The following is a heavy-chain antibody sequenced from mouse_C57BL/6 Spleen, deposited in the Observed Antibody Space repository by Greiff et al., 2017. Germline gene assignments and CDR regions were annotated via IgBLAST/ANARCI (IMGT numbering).Heavy chain of an antibody. CDR2: INPNNGGT. CDR3: ARSEDYYYGSSYFDY. J-gene: IGHJ2*01. V-gene: IGHV1-26*01. CDR1: GYTFTDYY. D-gene: IGHD1-1*01. Sequence: EVQLQQSGPELVKPGASVKISCKASGYTFTDYYLNWVKQSHGKSLEWIGDINPNNGGTSYNQKFKGKATLTVDKSSSTAYMELRSLTSEDSAVYYCARSEDYYYGSSYFDYWGQGTTLTVSS.